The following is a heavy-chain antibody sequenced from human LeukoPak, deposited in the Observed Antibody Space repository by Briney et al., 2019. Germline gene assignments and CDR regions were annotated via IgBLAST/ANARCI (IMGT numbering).Heavy chain of an antibody. CDR2: MNPNSGNT. V-gene: IGHV1-8*01. J-gene: IGHJ5*02. CDR3: ARGRIARNWFDP. CDR1: GYTFTSYD. D-gene: IGHD2-15*01. Sequence: ASVKVSCKASGYTFTSYDINWVRQATGQGLEWMGWMNPNSGNTGYAQEFQGRVTMTRNTSISTAYMELSSLRSEDTAVYYCARGRIARNWFDPWGQGTLVTVSS.